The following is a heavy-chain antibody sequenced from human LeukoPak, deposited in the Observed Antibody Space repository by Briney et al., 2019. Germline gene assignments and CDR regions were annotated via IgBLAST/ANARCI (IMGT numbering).Heavy chain of an antibody. CDR3: ARGLGGIYFDY. CDR2: IHFSGST. CDR1: DASISGYY. J-gene: IGHJ4*02. Sequence: SETLSLTCTVSDASISGYYWSWIRQPPGKGLEWIGSIHFSGSTNYNPSLRSRVTISVDTSKNQLSLKLSSVTAADTAVYYCARGLGGIYFDYWGRGTLVTVSS. D-gene: IGHD1-26*01. V-gene: IGHV4-59*01.